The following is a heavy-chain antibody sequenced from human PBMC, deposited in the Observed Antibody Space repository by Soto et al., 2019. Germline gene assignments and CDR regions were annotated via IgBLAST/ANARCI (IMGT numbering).Heavy chain of an antibody. D-gene: IGHD2-15*01. CDR3: SMVDFYVTPSPQYV. Sequence: QVQLVQSGAEVKNPGASVKVSCKASGYTFTRYGIGWAPQAPGQGLEWMGWINTYNGNTNYAQNVKGRVTLTTDTSSCTAYMELRSLRSNDTAIYYCSMVDFYVTPSPQYVLGQGTTVIVSS. V-gene: IGHV1-18*01. CDR2: INTYNGNT. CDR1: GYTFTRYG. J-gene: IGHJ6*02.